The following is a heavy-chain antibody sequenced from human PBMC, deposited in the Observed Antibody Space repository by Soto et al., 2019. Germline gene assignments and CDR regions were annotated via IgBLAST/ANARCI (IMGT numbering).Heavy chain of an antibody. J-gene: IGHJ6*02. CDR2: IIPIFGTA. CDR1: GGTFSSYA. CDR3: ARCNDYSSSPTEGYYYYGMDV. V-gene: IGHV1-69*13. D-gene: IGHD6-6*01. Sequence: SVKVSCKASGGTFSSYAISWVRQAPGQGLEWMGGIIPIFGTANYAQKFQGRVTITADESTSTAYMELSSLRSEDTAVYYCARCNDYSSSPTEGYYYYGMDVWGQGTTVTVSS.